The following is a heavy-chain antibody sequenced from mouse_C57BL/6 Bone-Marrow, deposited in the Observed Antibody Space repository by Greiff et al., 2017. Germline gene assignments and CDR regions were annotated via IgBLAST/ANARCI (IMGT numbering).Heavy chain of an antibody. CDR3: ARSGYGSSYWYFDV. Sequence: VQLQQSGPELVKPGASVKIPCKASGYTFTDYNMDWVKQSHGKSLEWIGDINPNNGGTIYNQKFKGKATLTVDKSSSTAYMELRSLTSEDTAVYYCARSGYGSSYWYFDVWGTGTTVTVSS. J-gene: IGHJ1*03. CDR2: INPNNGGT. D-gene: IGHD1-1*01. V-gene: IGHV1-18*01. CDR1: GYTFTDYN.